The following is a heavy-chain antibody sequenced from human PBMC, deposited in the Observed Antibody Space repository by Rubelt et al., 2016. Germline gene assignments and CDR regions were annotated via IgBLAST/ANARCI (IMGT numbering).Heavy chain of an antibody. CDR3: ARWKYSYGSYYYYGMDV. V-gene: IGHV4-39*01. CDR2: IYYCGST. Sequence: QVQLQASGPGLVKPSETLSLTCTVSGGSISSSSYYWGWLRQPPGKGLEWIGSIYYCGSTYYNPSLRCRFTISVPTSKNQVSLKLGFVTAADTAVYYCARWKYSYGSYYYYGMDVWGQGTTVTVSS. J-gene: IGHJ6*02. CDR1: GGSISSSSYY. D-gene: IGHD5-18*01.